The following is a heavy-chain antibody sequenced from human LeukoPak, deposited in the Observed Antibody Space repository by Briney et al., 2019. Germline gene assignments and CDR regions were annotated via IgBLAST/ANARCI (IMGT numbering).Heavy chain of an antibody. D-gene: IGHD6-19*01. CDR1: GGSFSGYY. J-gene: IGHJ6*01. CDR3: ARYGGWYGYYYYYVREL. V-gene: IGHV4-34*01. Sequence: SSETLSLTCAVYGGSFSGYYWSWIRQPPGKGLEWIGEINHSGSTNYNPSLKSRVTISVDTSKNQFSLKLSSVTAADTAVYYCARYGGWYGYYYYYVRELWRQKTTDSV. CDR2: INHSGST.